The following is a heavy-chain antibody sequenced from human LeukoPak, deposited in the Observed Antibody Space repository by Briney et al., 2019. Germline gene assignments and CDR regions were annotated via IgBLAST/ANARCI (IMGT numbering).Heavy chain of an antibody. CDR3: ARERLYGFEI. V-gene: IGHV1-2*06. Sequence: ASVKVSCKASGYTLTGYYIHWVRQALGQGLEWMGRINPKTGGTDYAQKFHGRVTMTRDTSISTVYMELSRLRYDDTAVFYCARERLYGFEIWGQGTMVTVSS. CDR1: GYTLTGYY. J-gene: IGHJ3*02. D-gene: IGHD3-22*01. CDR2: INPKTGGT.